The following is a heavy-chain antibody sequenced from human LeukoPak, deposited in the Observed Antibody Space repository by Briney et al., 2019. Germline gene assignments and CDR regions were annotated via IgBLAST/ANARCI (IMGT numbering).Heavy chain of an antibody. Sequence: SVKVSCKASGGTFSSYAISWVRQAPGQGLEWMGGIIPIFGTANYAQKSQGRVTITADESTSTAYMELSSLRSEDTAVYYCARALVFGVVIIEFDPWGQGTLVTVSS. V-gene: IGHV1-69*13. J-gene: IGHJ5*02. CDR1: GGTFSSYA. D-gene: IGHD3-3*01. CDR2: IIPIFGTA. CDR3: ARALVFGVVIIEFDP.